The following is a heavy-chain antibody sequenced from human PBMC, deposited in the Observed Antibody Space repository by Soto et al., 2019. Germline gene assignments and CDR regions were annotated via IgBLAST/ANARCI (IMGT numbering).Heavy chain of an antibody. V-gene: IGHV3-15*07. D-gene: IGHD3-10*01. J-gene: IGHJ4*01. CDR3: STESHFSSVFVRHDY. Sequence: GGSLRIGCAASGFTMSDAWVNLVRQTPGMGLEWVGRIKSIRDGGTTDFAAPVKARFAISRDDSKNMVYLQINSLNTEDTAVYYCSTESHFSSVFVRHDYWGHGTLVTVSS. CDR2: IKSIRDGGTT. CDR1: GFTMSDAW.